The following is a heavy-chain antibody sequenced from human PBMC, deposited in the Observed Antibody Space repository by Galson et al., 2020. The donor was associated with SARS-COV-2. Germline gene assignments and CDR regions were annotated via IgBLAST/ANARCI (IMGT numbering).Heavy chain of an antibody. J-gene: IGHJ3*02. CDR3: AHSARSTYYDDSSGYYCGAFDS. Sequence: SGPTLVKPTQTLTLTCTFSGFSLSTSGVGVGWIRQPPGKALEWLALIYWNDDKRYSPSLKSRLTITKDTSKNQVVLTMTNMDPVDTATYYCAHSARSTYYDDSSGYYCGAFDSWGQGTMVTVSS. CDR1: GFSLSTSGVG. V-gene: IGHV2-5*01. CDR2: IYWNDDK. D-gene: IGHD3-22*01.